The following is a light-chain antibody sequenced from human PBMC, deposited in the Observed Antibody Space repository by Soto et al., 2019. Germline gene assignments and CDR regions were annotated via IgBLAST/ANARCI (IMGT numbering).Light chain of an antibody. V-gene: IGKV4-1*01. CDR2: WAS. Sequence: DIVMTQSPDSLAVSLGERATINCKSSQSVLYSSNNNNKHYLAWYQQKSGQPPKLLIYWASTRESGVPDRFTGSGSGTDFTLTISSLQAEDVAVYYCQQYYSIPYTFGQGTKLEIK. J-gene: IGKJ2*01. CDR1: QSVLYSSNNNNKHY. CDR3: QQYYSIPYT.